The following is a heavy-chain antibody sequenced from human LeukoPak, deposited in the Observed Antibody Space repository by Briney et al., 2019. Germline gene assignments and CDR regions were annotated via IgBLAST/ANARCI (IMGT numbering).Heavy chain of an antibody. J-gene: IGHJ4*02. CDR3: ATSSGYSYTWGVFDY. V-gene: IGHV1-2*02. Sequence: ASVKVSCKTSGYTFTKYYMHWVRQAPGQGLEWMGWMNPNSGGTNYTQKSERRVTTTRDTSINTTYMEQRRLKTDDDAVYYCATSSGYSYTWGVFDYWGEGALVTVSS. D-gene: IGHD5-18*01. CDR2: MNPNSGGT. CDR1: GYTFTKYY.